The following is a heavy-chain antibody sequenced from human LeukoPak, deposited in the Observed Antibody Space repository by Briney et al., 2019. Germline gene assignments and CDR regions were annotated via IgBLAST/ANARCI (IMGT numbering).Heavy chain of an antibody. CDR2: INPNSGGT. CDR1: GYTFTGYY. J-gene: IGHJ4*02. Sequence: ASVKVSCKASGYTFTGYYMHWVRQAPGQGLEWMGWINPNSGGTNYAQKFQGRVIMTRDTSISTAYMELSRLRSDDTAVYYCARGRSYDFWSGYYPYFDYWGQGTLVTVSS. CDR3: ARGRSYDFWSGYYPYFDY. V-gene: IGHV1-2*02. D-gene: IGHD3-3*01.